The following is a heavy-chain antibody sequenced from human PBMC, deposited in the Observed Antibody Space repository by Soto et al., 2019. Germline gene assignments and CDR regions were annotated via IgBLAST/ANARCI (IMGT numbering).Heavy chain of an antibody. CDR3: ARDRIIGTSYSDY. J-gene: IGHJ4*02. D-gene: IGHD1-7*01. Sequence: QVQLQESGPGLVKPSETLSLNCTVSSGSINSFYWSWIRQPAGKGLEWIGRIHSCGTTNYNPLLKSRVTSSVDTSKNQFSLKLTSVTAADTAVYYCARDRIIGTSYSDYWGQGILVTVSS. CDR2: IHSCGTT. V-gene: IGHV4-4*07. CDR1: SGSINSFY.